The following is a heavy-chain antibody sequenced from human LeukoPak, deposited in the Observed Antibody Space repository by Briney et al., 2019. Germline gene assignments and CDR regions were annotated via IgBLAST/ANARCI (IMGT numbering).Heavy chain of an antibody. D-gene: IGHD3-22*01. J-gene: IGHJ4*02. CDR2: IYSSGST. CDR3: ARGTYYYDSSGYSPGSY. V-gene: IGHV3-66*01. Sequence: GGSLRLSCAASGFTVRDNYMSWVRQAPGKGLEWVSVIYSSGSTYYADSVKGRFTISRDNSKNTLYLQMNSLRAEDTAVYYCARGTYYYDSSGYSPGSYWGQGTLVTVSS. CDR1: GFTVRDNY.